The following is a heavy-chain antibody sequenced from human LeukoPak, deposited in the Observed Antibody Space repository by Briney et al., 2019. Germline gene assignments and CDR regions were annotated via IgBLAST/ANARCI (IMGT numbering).Heavy chain of an antibody. CDR3: ASHPRYYYDSSGDY. CDR1: GFTFSSYS. V-gene: IGHV3-48*01. J-gene: IGHJ4*02. Sequence: GGSLRLSCAASGFTFSSYSMNWVRQAPGKGLEWVSYISSSSSTIYYADSVKGRFTISRDNAKNSLYLQMNSLRAEDTAVYYCASHPRYYYDSSGDYWGQGTLVTVPS. D-gene: IGHD3-22*01. CDR2: ISSSSSTI.